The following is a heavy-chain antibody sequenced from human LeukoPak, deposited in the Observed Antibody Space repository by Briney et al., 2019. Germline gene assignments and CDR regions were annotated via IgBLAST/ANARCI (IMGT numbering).Heavy chain of an antibody. CDR1: GGSISSYY. V-gene: IGHV4-59*01. CDR2: IYYSGST. Sequence: PSETLSLTCTVSGGSISSYYWSWIRQPPGKGLAWIGYIYYSGSTNYNPSLKSRVTISVDTSKNQFSLKLSSVTAADTAVYYCARASITYYYYYYMGVWGKGTTVTVSS. D-gene: IGHD1-14*01. CDR3: ARASITYYYYYYMGV. J-gene: IGHJ6*03.